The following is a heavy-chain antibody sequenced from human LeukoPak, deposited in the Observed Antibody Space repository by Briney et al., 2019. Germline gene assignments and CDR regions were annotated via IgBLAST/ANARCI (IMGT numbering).Heavy chain of an antibody. CDR2: IRYDGSNK. CDR1: GFTFSSYG. CDR3: ARDGGRYRFDY. J-gene: IGHJ4*02. Sequence: GGSLRLSCAASGFTFSSYGMHWVRQAPGTGLEWVAFIRYDGSNKYYADSVKGRFTISRDKSKSSLYLQMNSLRPDDTALYYCARDGGRYRFDYWGQGTMVTVSS. D-gene: IGHD3-16*02. V-gene: IGHV3-30*02.